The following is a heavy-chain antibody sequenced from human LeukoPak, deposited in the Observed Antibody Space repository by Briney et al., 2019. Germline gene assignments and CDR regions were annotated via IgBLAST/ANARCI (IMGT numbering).Heavy chain of an antibody. J-gene: IGHJ4*02. V-gene: IGHV3-7*03. CDR2: IKEDGSEK. D-gene: IGHD6-13*01. Sequence: GGSLRLSCVASGFTFSTYWMSWVRQAPGKGLEWVANIKEDGSEKYYVDSVKGRFTISRDNAKNSLYLQMNSLRAEDTAVYYCARGTAGTADWDFDYWGQGTLVTVSS. CDR1: GFTFSTYW. CDR3: ARGTAGTADWDFDY.